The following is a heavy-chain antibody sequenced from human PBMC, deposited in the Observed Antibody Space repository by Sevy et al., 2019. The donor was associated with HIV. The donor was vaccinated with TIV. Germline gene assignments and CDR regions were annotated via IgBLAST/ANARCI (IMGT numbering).Heavy chain of an antibody. J-gene: IGHJ6*02. Sequence: ASVKVSCKVSGYTLTELSMHWVRQAPGKGLEWMGGFDPEDGETIYARKFQGRVTMTEDTSTDTAYMELSSLRSEDTAVYYCATEAPPAAGTEWWVGGYYYGMDVWGQGTTVTVSS. V-gene: IGHV1-24*01. CDR2: FDPEDGET. D-gene: IGHD6-13*01. CDR1: GYTLTELS. CDR3: ATEAPPAAGTEWWVGGYYYGMDV.